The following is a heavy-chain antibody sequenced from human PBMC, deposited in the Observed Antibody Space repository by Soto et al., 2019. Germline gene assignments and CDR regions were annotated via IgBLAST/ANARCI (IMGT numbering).Heavy chain of an antibody. J-gene: IGHJ4*02. CDR1: GYXFTTYL. CDR2: IYPADSDT. CDR3: ARHVDASPFDS. D-gene: IGHD2-15*01. V-gene: IGHV5-51*01. Sequence: EXLKISCKSSGYXFTTYLIVWVRQMPGKGLECMGVIYPADSDTAYSPSFQGHVTISAYKSINTAYLQWTRMKASDTAIYYCARHVDASPFDSRGQGTLGTVS.